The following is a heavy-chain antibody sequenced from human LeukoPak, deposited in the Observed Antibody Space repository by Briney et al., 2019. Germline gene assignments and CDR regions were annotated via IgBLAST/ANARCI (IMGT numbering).Heavy chain of an antibody. D-gene: IGHD4-17*01. CDR1: GYTFTVNY. Sequence: ASVKLSFNASGYTFTVNYMHWVRQGPGQGLEWMGWINPNSGGTNKAQKIQGRVTMTRDTSISTAYMELSRLRSDDTAVYYCARDLLYYGDYAQPFDYWGQGTLVTVSS. CDR3: ARDLLYYGDYAQPFDY. CDR2: INPNSGGT. J-gene: IGHJ4*02. V-gene: IGHV1-2*02.